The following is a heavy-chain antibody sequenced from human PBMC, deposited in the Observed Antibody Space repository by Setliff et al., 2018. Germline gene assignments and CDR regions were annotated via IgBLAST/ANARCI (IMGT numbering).Heavy chain of an antibody. D-gene: IGHD3-16*01. Sequence: TSETLSLTCTVSGGSISSYYWSWIRQPPGKGPQWIGSIYYGGSTYYNPSLKSRAAFSIDTSKTQFSLKLTSVTAADTALYYCATDGPAYPLGAFDVWGQGTMVTVSS. V-gene: IGHV4-59*04. CDR3: ATDGPAYPLGAFDV. CDR2: IYYGGST. J-gene: IGHJ3*01. CDR1: GGSISSYY.